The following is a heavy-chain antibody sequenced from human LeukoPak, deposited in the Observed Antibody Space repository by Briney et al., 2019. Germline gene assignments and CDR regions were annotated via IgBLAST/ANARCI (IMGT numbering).Heavy chain of an antibody. Sequence: GGSLRLSCAASGFTFSGNGMHWVRQAPGKGPEWVSFIRYDGSIKSYGDSVKGRFTISRDNSKNTMYLEMNSLRSEDTAVYYCARDITSAKAFDYWGRGTLVTVSS. CDR1: GFTFSGNG. V-gene: IGHV3-30*02. CDR3: ARDITSAKAFDY. CDR2: IRYDGSIK. J-gene: IGHJ4*02.